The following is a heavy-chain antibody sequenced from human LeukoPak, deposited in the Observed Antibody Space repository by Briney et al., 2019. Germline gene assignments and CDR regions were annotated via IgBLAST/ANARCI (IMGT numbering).Heavy chain of an antibody. CDR2: IDTNTGNP. J-gene: IGHJ4*02. CDR3: ARKPYDSRGYYLHEY. V-gene: IGHV7-4-1*02. CDR1: GYTLTSYA. Sequence: ASVKVSCKASGYTLTSYAMSWVRQAPGQGLEWMGWIDTNTGNPTYAQGFTGRFGFSLDTSVSTAYLQISSLKAEDTAVYYCARKPYDSRGYYLHEYWGQGTLVTVSS. D-gene: IGHD3-22*01.